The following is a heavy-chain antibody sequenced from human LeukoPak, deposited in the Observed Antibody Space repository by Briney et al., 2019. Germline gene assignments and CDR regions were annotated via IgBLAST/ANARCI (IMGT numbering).Heavy chain of an antibody. D-gene: IGHD2-15*01. CDR1: GGSISSGYY. CDR2: IYHSGST. Sequence: SETLSLTCTVSGGSISSGYYWGWIRQPPGKGLEWIGSIYHSGSTYYNPSLKSRVTISVDTSKNQFSLKLSSVTAADTAVYYCASFCSGGSCYSGPFDYWGQGTLVTVSS. CDR3: ASFCSGGSCYSGPFDY. V-gene: IGHV4-38-2*02. J-gene: IGHJ4*02.